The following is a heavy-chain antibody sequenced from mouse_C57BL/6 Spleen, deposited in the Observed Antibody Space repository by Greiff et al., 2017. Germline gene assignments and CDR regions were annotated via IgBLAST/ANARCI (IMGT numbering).Heavy chain of an antibody. J-gene: IGHJ1*03. CDR3: AREGSSLRLVPTGWYFDV. Sequence: VQLQQPGTELVKPGASVKLSCKASGYTFTSYWMHWVKQRPGQGLEWIGNINPSNGGTNYNEKFKSKATLTVDKSSSTAYLQLSSLTSEYSAVYYCAREGSSLRLVPTGWYFDVWGTGTTVTVSS. V-gene: IGHV1-53*01. CDR2: INPSNGGT. CDR1: GYTFTSYW. D-gene: IGHD1-2*01.